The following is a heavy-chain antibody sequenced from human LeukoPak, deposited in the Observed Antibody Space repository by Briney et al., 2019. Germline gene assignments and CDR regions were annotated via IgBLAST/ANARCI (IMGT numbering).Heavy chain of an antibody. CDR2: TTNTPNAYTT. Sequence: GGSLRLSCAASGFTLTNHYMDWVRQAPGMGLEWIARTTNTPNAYTTAYAASVRGRFTVSRDDSKSLLHLQMSSLKTDDTAVYYCGRDTATAIDYWGRGTLVTVSS. V-gene: IGHV3-72*01. D-gene: IGHD5-18*01. CDR1: GFTLTNHY. CDR3: GRDTATAIDY. J-gene: IGHJ4*02.